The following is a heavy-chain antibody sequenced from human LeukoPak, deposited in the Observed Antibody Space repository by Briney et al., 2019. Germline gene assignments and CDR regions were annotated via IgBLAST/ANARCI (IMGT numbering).Heavy chain of an antibody. D-gene: IGHD2-2*01. J-gene: IGHJ5*02. V-gene: IGHV4-4*07. CDR3: ARDRALGYCSSTSCRANNWFDR. CDR1: GPSIRSYY. CDR2: VYTSGST. Sequence: SDTLSLTCTVSGPSIRSYYWSWLRHPAGKGREWLGRVYTSGSTNYNPSLKSRVTMSVDTSKNQFSLKLSSVTAADTAVYYCARDRALGYCSSTSCRANNWFDRWGQGTLVTVSS.